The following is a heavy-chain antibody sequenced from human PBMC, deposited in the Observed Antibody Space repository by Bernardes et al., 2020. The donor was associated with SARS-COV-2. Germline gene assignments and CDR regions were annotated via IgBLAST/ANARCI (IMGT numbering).Heavy chain of an antibody. Sequence: SETLSLTCTVSGGSISSGGYYWSWIRQHPGKGLEWIGYIYYSGSTYYNPSLKSRVTISVDTSKNQFSLKLSSVTAADTAVYYCARVGPTVTSEAYYGMDVWGQGTTVTVSS. CDR2: IYYSGST. CDR3: ARVGPTVTSEAYYGMDV. V-gene: IGHV4-31*03. J-gene: IGHJ6*02. D-gene: IGHD4-17*01. CDR1: GGSISSGGYY.